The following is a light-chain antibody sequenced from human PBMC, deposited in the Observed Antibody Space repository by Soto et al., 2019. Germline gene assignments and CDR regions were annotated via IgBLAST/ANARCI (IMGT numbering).Light chain of an antibody. Sequence: IVLAHSPGTLSLSPGERATLSCRASQSVDSTYLAWYQQKPDQSPRLLIYATSTRAAGIPDRFSGSGSGTDFALTISSLQPEDSAVYYCQQSHSSPLSFGGGTKVDI. V-gene: IGKV3-20*01. J-gene: IGKJ4*01. CDR3: QQSHSSPLS. CDR1: QSVDSTY. CDR2: ATS.